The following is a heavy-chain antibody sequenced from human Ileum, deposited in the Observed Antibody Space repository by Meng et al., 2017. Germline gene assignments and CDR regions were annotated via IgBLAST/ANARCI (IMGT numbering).Heavy chain of an antibody. D-gene: IGHD3-3*01. Sequence: QSGPGLWSPTQTLYLSVVVAGGRVASNIADWNWIRQPPLRGLEWLGRTYYRSKWYSEYAVSVKSRISITPDTSKNQFSLQMNSVTPEDTAVYYCASGSGSLDYWGPGTLVTVSS. J-gene: IGHJ4*02. CDR3: ASGSGSLDY. CDR1: GGRVASNIAD. V-gene: IGHV6-1*01. CDR2: TYYRSKWYS.